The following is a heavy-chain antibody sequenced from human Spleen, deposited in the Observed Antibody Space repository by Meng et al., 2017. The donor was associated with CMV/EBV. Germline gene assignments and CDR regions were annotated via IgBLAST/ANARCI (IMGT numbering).Heavy chain of an antibody. CDR2: ISGGGGST. D-gene: IGHD3-10*01. CDR3: AKDLEVRGVLNY. CDR1: GFTFSTYA. V-gene: IGHV3-23*01. Sequence: LSLTCAASGFTFSTYAMSWVRQAPGRGLEWVSTISGGGGSTYYADSVKGRFTISRDNSKNTLYLQMNSLRAEDTAVYYCAKDLEVRGVLNYWGQGTLVTVSS. J-gene: IGHJ4*02.